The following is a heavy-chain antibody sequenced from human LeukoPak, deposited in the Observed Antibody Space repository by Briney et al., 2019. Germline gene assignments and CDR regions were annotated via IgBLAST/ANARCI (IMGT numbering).Heavy chain of an antibody. V-gene: IGHV1-46*01. CDR3: ARDHYYDSSGYY. D-gene: IGHD3-22*01. Sequence: ASVKVSCKASGYTFTSYYMHWVRQAPGQGLEWMGIINPSGGSTSYAQKFQGRVTITTDESTSTAYMELSSLRSEDTAVYYCARDHYYDSSGYYWGQGTLVTVSS. CDR2: INPSGGST. J-gene: IGHJ4*02. CDR1: GYTFTSYY.